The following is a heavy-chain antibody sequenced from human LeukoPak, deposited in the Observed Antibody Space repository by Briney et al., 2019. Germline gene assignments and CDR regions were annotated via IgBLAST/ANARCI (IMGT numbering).Heavy chain of an antibody. J-gene: IGHJ4*02. CDR1: GFTFSRHG. D-gene: IGHD3-3*01. V-gene: IGHV3-30*03. Sequence: PGGSLRLSCAPSGFTFSRHGMHWVRRAPGKGLEWVAIISNDGSRKYYAHSAEGRFTISRDNSKNTLYLQMDSLRAEDTAVYYCARDRAWNYFDYWGQGTLVTVSS. CDR3: ARDRAWNYFDY. CDR2: ISNDGSRK.